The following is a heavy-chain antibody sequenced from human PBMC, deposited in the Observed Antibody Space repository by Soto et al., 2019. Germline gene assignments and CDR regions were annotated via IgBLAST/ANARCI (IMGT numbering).Heavy chain of an antibody. CDR1: GGTFSSYT. V-gene: IGHV1-69*02. CDR2: IIPILGIA. CDR3: ARHRTGTKKGRYNWFDP. D-gene: IGHD1-1*01. J-gene: IGHJ5*02. Sequence: ASVKVSCKASGGTFSSYTISWVRQAPGQGLEWMGRIIPILGIANYAQKFQGRVTITADKSTSTAYMELSSLRSEDTAVYYCARHRTGTKKGRYNWFDPWGQGTLVTVSS.